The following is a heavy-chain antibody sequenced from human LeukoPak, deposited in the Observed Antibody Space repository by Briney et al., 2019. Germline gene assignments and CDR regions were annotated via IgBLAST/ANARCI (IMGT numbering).Heavy chain of an antibody. D-gene: IGHD6-19*01. CDR3: ARDLVGSSGWDDAFDI. Sequence: GGSLRLSCATSGFTLSDYYMSWIRQAPGKGLEWVSYISSSGSTIYYADSVKGRFTISRDNAKNSLYLQMNSLRAEDTAVYYCARDLVGSSGWDDAFDIWGQGTMVTVSS. CDR2: ISSSGSTI. CDR1: GFTLSDYY. J-gene: IGHJ3*02. V-gene: IGHV3-11*01.